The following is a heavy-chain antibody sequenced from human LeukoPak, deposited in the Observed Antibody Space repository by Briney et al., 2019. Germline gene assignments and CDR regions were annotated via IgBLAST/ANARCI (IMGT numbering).Heavy chain of an antibody. CDR2: INHSGST. CDR1: GFTFSSYE. J-gene: IGHJ4*02. Sequence: GSLRLSCAASGFTFSSYEMNWIRQPPGKGLEWIGEINHSGSTNYNPSLKSRVTISVDTSKNQFSLKLSSVTAADTAVYYCARGRRYFDYWGQGTLVTVSS. V-gene: IGHV4-34*01. CDR3: ARGRRYFDY.